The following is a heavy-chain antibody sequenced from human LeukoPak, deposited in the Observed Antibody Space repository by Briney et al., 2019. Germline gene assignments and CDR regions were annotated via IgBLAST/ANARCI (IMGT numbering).Heavy chain of an antibody. J-gene: IGHJ4*02. D-gene: IGHD4-17*01. V-gene: IGHV3-23*01. CDR2: ISGSGGGT. CDR1: GFTFSSYA. CDR3: AKDHNDYGDYGYYFDY. Sequence: GSSLRLSCAASGFTFSSYAMSWVRQAPGKGLEWVSAISGSGGGTYYADSVKGRFTISRDNSKNTLYLQMNSLRAEDTAVYYCAKDHNDYGDYGYYFDYWGQGTLVTVSS.